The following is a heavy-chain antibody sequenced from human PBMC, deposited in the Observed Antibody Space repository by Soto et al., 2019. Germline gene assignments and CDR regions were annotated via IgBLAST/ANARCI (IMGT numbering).Heavy chain of an antibody. D-gene: IGHD1-7*01. V-gene: IGHV1-24*01. J-gene: IGHJ5*02. Sequence: ASVKVSCKISGHTLTEFSIHWVRQAPGKGLEWMGGFDPEGGEAIYAQKFQGRVTITADESTSTAYMELSSLRSEDTAVYYCARGSTTAPFSWFDPWGQGTLVTVSS. CDR3: ARGSTTAPFSWFDP. CDR1: GHTLTEFS. CDR2: FDPEGGEA.